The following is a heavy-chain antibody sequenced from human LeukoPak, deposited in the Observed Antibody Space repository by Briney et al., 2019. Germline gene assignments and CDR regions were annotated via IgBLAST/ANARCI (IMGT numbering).Heavy chain of an antibody. CDR3: AGVADFGELLYFDY. CDR1: GGSFSGYY. D-gene: IGHD3-10*01. Sequence: SETLSLTCAVYGGSFSGYYWSWIRQPPGKGLEWIGEIYHSGSTNYNPSLKSRVTISVDKSKNQFSLKLSSVTAADTAVYYCAGVADFGELLYFDYWGQGTLVTVSS. V-gene: IGHV4-34*01. CDR2: IYHSGST. J-gene: IGHJ4*02.